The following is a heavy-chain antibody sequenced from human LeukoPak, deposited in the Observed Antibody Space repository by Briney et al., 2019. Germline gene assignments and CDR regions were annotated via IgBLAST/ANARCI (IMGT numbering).Heavy chain of an antibody. D-gene: IGHD3-10*01. CDR3: ARDRNKPHHYGSGSYILGAFDI. Sequence: PSETLSLTCTVSGGSISSSSYYWGWIRQPPGKGLEWIGSIYYSGSTYYNPSLKSRVTISVDTSKNQFSLKLSSVTAADTAVYYCARDRNKPHHYGSGSYILGAFDIWGQGTMVTVSS. CDR2: IYYSGST. J-gene: IGHJ3*02. V-gene: IGHV4-39*07. CDR1: GGSISSSSYY.